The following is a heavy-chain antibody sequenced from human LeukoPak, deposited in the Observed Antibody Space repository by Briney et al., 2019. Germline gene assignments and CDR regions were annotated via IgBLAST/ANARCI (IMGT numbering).Heavy chain of an antibody. CDR2: ISFDGTDT. CDR1: GFTFSNYG. D-gene: IGHD3-10*01. V-gene: IGHV3-30*18. CDR3: AKDRGGIDY. Sequence: PGGSLRLSCAASGFTFSNYGMHWVREAPGKGLEWLAVISFDGTDTHYADSVRGRFTTSRDNSKNTLYLQVNSLRAEDTAVYYCAKDRGGIDYWGQGTLVTVSS. J-gene: IGHJ4*02.